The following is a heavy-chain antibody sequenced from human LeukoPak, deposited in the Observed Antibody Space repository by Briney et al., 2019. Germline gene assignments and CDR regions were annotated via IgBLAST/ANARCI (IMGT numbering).Heavy chain of an antibody. CDR2: ISGSGIST. D-gene: IGHD5-24*01. V-gene: IGHV3-23*01. CDR3: ARDNSVRDEAWWFNP. CDR1: GFTVSSNY. Sequence: GGSLRLSCAASGFTVSSNYMSWARQAPGKGLEWVSAISGSGISTHYADSVKGRFTISRDNSKNTLYLQMNSLRAEDTAVYYCARDNSVRDEAWWFNPWGQGTLVTVSS. J-gene: IGHJ5*02.